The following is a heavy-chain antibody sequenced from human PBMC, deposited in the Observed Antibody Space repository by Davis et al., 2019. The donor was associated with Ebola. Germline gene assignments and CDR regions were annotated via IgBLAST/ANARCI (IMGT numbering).Heavy chain of an antibody. Sequence: PSETLSLTCTASGFTFNYFSMNWVRQAPGKGLEWVACITASGHYIYYADSVKGRFSISRDNVKNSLYLQLNSLRAEDTAIYYCARDYSDSDNDDFWGQGTLVTVSS. D-gene: IGHD5-12*01. CDR1: GFTFNYFS. CDR2: ITASGHYI. J-gene: IGHJ4*02. CDR3: ARDYSDSDNDDF. V-gene: IGHV3-21*01.